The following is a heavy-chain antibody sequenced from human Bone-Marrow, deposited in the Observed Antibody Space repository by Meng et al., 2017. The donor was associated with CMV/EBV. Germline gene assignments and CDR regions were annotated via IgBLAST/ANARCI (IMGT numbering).Heavy chain of an antibody. Sequence: ASVKVSCKASGYTFTSYDINWVRQATGQGLEWMGWMNPNSDNIAYAQKFQGRVTITRNTSLRTAYMELSSLRSEDTAVYYCARGRAGDYGDLGAGLDSWGQGTLVTVSS. J-gene: IGHJ4*02. CDR1: GYTFTSYD. V-gene: IGHV1-8*03. D-gene: IGHD4-17*01. CDR2: MNPNSDNI. CDR3: ARGRAGDYGDLGAGLDS.